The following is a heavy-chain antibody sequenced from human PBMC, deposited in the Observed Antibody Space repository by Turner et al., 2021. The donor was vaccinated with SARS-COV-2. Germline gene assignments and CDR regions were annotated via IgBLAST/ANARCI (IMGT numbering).Heavy chain of an antibody. J-gene: IGHJ4*02. CDR2: IYSSWST. CDR3: ARRGDGGKSFDY. Sequence: QLQLQESGPGLVKPSETLSLTCPVSGASISSIIYYWGWIRQPPGKGLEWIGTIYSSWSTYYNPSLKSRVTISVDASKNQFSLKLSSVTAADTAVYYCARRGDGGKSFDYWGQGTLVTVSS. CDR1: GASISSIIYY. V-gene: IGHV4-39*01. D-gene: IGHD2-15*01.